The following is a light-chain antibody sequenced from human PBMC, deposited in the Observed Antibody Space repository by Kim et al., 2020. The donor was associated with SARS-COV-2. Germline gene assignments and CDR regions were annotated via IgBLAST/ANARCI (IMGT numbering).Light chain of an antibody. CDR3: QQSYSTPPYT. CDR1: QSISSD. CDR2: LAS. V-gene: IGKV1-39*01. J-gene: IGKJ2*01. Sequence: DIQMTQSPSSLSASVGDTLTIACRASQSISSDLSWYQQKPGKAPKLLIYLASNLQSGVPSRFSGSGSGTDFTLTITNLQPEDLATYYCQQSYSTPPYTFGQGTKLEIK.